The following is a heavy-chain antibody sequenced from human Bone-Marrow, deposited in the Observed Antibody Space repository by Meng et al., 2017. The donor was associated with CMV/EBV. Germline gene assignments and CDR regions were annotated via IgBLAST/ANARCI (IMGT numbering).Heavy chain of an antibody. CDR1: GFTFNDSA. CDR3: AKDKRRGLGAMVLDS. D-gene: IGHD1-26*01. CDR2: ISWNSDNI. J-gene: IGHJ4*02. V-gene: IGHV3-9*01. Sequence: GGSLRLSCAASGFTFNDSAMRWVRQAPGKGLEWVSGISWNSDNIGYADSVKGRLTISRDNARNSLYLQMNSLRPEDTALYYCAKDKRRGLGAMVLDSWGQGTLVTVSS.